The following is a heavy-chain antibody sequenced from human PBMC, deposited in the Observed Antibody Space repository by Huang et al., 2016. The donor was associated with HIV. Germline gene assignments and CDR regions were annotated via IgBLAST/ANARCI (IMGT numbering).Heavy chain of an antibody. Sequence: EVQLVESGGGLIEPGGSLRLSCAASGFTVSSHYMSWVRQAPGKGPEGVSAIHIGGSTYYRDSVTGRFTISRDKSKNTLYLQMSSLRVEDTAIYYCAREGQAQGYRMGSWDYWGQGTLVAVSS. D-gene: IGHD3-16*02. CDR1: GFTVSSHY. CDR3: AREGQAQGYRMGSWDY. V-gene: IGHV3-53*01. J-gene: IGHJ4*02. CDR2: IHIGGST.